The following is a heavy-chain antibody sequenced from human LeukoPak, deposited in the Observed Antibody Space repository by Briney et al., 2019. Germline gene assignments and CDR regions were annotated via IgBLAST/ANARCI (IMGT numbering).Heavy chain of an antibody. CDR2: INSDSSLF. Sequence: GSLGTSFSASGFPFHRYSMEWVRPAPEKGVGGGSSINSDSSLFFSAESVKGRFTISRDNARNSLYLQMNSLRAEDTSVYYCIRDLFDDYNLDYWGQGALVTVSS. CDR3: IRDLFDDYNLDY. CDR1: GFPFHRYS. J-gene: IGHJ4*02. V-gene: IGHV3-21*01. D-gene: IGHD3-16*01.